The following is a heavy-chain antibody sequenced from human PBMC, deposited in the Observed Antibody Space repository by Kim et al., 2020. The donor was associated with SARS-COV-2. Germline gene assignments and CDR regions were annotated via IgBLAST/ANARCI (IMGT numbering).Heavy chain of an antibody. CDR2: INHSGST. Sequence: SETLSLTCAVYGGSFSGYYWSWIRQPPGKGLEWIGEINHSGSTNYNPSLKSRVTISVDTSKNQFSLKLSSVTAADTAVYYCARGDFRLTGEDYYYYGMDVWGQGTTVTVSS. D-gene: IGHD3-9*01. J-gene: IGHJ6*02. CDR1: GGSFSGYY. V-gene: IGHV4-34*01. CDR3: ARGDFRLTGEDYYYYGMDV.